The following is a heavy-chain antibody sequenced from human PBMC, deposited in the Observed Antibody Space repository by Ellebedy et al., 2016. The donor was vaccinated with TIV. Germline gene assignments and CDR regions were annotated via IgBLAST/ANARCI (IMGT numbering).Heavy chain of an antibody. Sequence: GESLKISCVASGFTFSSYWMHWVRQLPGEGLVWIPRLRADGGDTNYADSVKGRFTISRDNAKNTLYLHMNDLRADDMAVYYCARDLVLGSGSTDSWGQGTLVTVSS. D-gene: IGHD3-10*01. V-gene: IGHV3-74*01. J-gene: IGHJ5*02. CDR2: LRADGGDT. CDR3: ARDLVLGSGSTDS. CDR1: GFTFSSYW.